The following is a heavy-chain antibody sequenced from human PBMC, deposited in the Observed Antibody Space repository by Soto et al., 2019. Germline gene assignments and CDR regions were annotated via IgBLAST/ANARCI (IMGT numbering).Heavy chain of an antibody. CDR2: ISWNSGSI. V-gene: IGHV3-9*01. CDR3: AKIGGFWSGYYTN. D-gene: IGHD3-3*01. CDR1: VFTFDDYA. J-gene: IGHJ4*02. Sequence: PGGSLRLSCAASVFTFDDYAMHWVRQAPGKGLEWVSGISWNSGSIGYADSVKGRFTISRDNAKNSLYLQMNSLRAEDTALYYCAKIGGFWSGYYTNWGQGTLVTVSS.